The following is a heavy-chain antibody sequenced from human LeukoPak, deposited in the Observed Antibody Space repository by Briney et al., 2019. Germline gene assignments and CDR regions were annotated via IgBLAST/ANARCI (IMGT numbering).Heavy chain of an antibody. CDR1: GGSISSGSYY. CDR3: ARGNWNPLDN. Sequence: SQTLSLTCTDSGGSISSGSYYWSWIRQPAGKGLEWIGRIHTSGSTNYNPSLKSRVTMSVDTSKNQFSLKLSSVTAADTAVYYCARGNWNPLDNWGQGTLVTVSS. D-gene: IGHD1-1*01. J-gene: IGHJ4*02. CDR2: IHTSGST. V-gene: IGHV4-61*02.